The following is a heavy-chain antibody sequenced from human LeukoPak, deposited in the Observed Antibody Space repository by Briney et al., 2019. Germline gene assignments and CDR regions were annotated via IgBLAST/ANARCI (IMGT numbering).Heavy chain of an antibody. Sequence: GESLKISCKGSGYSFTSYWIGWVRQMPGKGLEWMGIIYPRDSDTRYSPSCQGQVTISADESVSTAYLQWSSLKVSDTAMYDCARHEGGGSYYHSGSREDYYYGMDVWGQGTMVTVS. J-gene: IGHJ6*02. CDR3: ARHEGGGSYYHSGSREDYYYGMDV. V-gene: IGHV5-51*01. D-gene: IGHD3-10*01. CDR1: GYSFTSYW. CDR2: IYPRDSDT.